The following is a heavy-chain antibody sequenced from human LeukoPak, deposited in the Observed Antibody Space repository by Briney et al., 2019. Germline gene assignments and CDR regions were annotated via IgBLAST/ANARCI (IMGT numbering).Heavy chain of an antibody. Sequence: ASVKVSCKASGYTFTGYYMHWVRQAPGQGLEWMGWINPNSGGTNYAQKFQGRVTMTRDTSIGTAYMELSRLRSDDTAVYCCARGLGAAAAIIDYWGQGTLVTVSS. D-gene: IGHD6-13*01. J-gene: IGHJ4*02. CDR3: ARGLGAAAAIIDY. V-gene: IGHV1-2*02. CDR1: GYTFTGYY. CDR2: INPNSGGT.